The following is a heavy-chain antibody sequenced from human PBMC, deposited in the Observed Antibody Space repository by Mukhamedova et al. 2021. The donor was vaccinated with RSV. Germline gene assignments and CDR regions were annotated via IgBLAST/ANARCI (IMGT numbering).Heavy chain of an antibody. Sequence: YMGNTNYAQKFQGRVTMTTDTSTSIAYMDLRSLRFDDTAVYYCARKEDTEMVAAFDIWGQGTMVTVSS. J-gene: IGHJ3*02. CDR2: YMGNT. CDR3: ARKEDTEMVAAFDI. D-gene: IGHD5-18*01. V-gene: IGHV1-18*01.